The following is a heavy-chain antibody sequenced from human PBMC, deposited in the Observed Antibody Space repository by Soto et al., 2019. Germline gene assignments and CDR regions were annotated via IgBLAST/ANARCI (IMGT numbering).Heavy chain of an antibody. CDR3: AREGFHGSDDAFDV. D-gene: IGHD3-10*01. J-gene: IGHJ3*01. CDR1: GFTTFTFSRYW. V-gene: IGHV3-7*03. CDR2: IGQDGSDK. Sequence: GGSLRLSCAASGFTTFTFSRYWMSWVRQAPGKGPEWVAHIGQDGSDKYYVDSVKGRFTISRDNSHNSLFLQMNSLRAEDTAVYYCAREGFHGSDDAFDVWGRGTMVTVSS.